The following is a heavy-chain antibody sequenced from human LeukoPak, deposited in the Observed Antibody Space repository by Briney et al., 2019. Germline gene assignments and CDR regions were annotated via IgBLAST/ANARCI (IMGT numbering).Heavy chain of an antibody. CDR3: AREGPTRWHGPPWGDFWSGYLFDP. CDR2: IIPIFGTT. Sequence: GASVKVSCKTSGATFSSYAISWVRQAPGQGLEWMGGIIPIFGTTNYAQKFQGRVTITADESTSTAYMELSSLRSEDTAVYYCAREGPTRWHGPPWGDFWSGYLFDPWGQGTLVTVSS. CDR1: GATFSSYA. D-gene: IGHD3-3*01. J-gene: IGHJ5*02. V-gene: IGHV1-69*13.